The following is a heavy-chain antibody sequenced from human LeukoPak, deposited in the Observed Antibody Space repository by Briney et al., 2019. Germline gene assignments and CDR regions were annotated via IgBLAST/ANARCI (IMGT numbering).Heavy chain of an antibody. J-gene: IGHJ4*02. Sequence: GGSLRLSCAASGFTFNTYEMSWVRQAPGKGLEWLAYIASSGSTIYYADYVKGRFTISRDNAKNSLYLQMNSLRADDTAVYYCARGGWHYVFNYWGQGTLVTVSS. CDR3: ARGGWHYVFNY. CDR1: GFTFNTYE. CDR2: IASSGSTI. D-gene: IGHD6-19*01. V-gene: IGHV3-48*03.